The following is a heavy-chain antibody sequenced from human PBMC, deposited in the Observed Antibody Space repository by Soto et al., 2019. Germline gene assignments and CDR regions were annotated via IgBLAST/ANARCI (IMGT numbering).Heavy chain of an antibody. CDR2: IIPIFGTA. V-gene: IGHV1-69*13. Sequence: SVEVSCKESGGTLDSCASRWVRQDPGQGLEWMGGIIPIFGTANYAQKFQGRVTITADESTSTAYMELSSLRSEDTAVYYCARGVAARPSPFDYWGQGTLVTVSS. J-gene: IGHJ4*02. D-gene: IGHD6-6*01. CDR3: ARGVAARPSPFDY. CDR1: GGTLDSCA.